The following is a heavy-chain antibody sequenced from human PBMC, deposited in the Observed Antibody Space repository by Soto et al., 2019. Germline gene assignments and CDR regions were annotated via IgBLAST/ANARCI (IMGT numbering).Heavy chain of an antibody. CDR1: GFTLDDYT. V-gene: IGHV3-43*01. D-gene: IGHD3-3*01. CDR2: ISWDGGST. J-gene: IGHJ6*02. CDR3: AKDLVPYDFWSGFRIRSYYYGMDV. Sequence: GGSLRLSCAASGFTLDDYTMHWVRQAPGKGLEWVSLISWDGGSTYYADSVKGRFTISRDNSKNSLYLQMNSLRTEDTALYYCAKDLVPYDFWSGFRIRSYYYGMDVWGQGTTVTVSS.